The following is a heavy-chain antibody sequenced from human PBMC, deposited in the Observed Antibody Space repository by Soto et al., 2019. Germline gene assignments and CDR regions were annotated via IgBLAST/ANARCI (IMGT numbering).Heavy chain of an antibody. D-gene: IGHD3-9*01. CDR1: GYIFKNYG. CDR2: ISAYNGDT. Sequence: QDHLVQSGAEVKKPGASAKASCKASGYIFKNYGINWVRQAPGRGLEGVAWISAYNGDTSYAQHFQGRVTVTTETVTNTAYMELRSLRPDDTAVYFCVLGGLETGYYRDMDYWGQGTLVSVSS. V-gene: IGHV1-18*04. J-gene: IGHJ4*02. CDR3: VLGGLETGYYRDMDY.